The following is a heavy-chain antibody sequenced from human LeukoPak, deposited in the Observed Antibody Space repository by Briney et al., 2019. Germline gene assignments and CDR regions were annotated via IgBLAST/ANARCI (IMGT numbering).Heavy chain of an antibody. V-gene: IGHV3-23*01. CDR3: ASGTTYYDFWSGYYTDY. Sequence: GGSLRLSCAASGFTFSSYAMSWVRQAPGKGLEWVSAISGSGGSTYYADSVKGRFTISRDNAKNTLYLQMNSLRAEDTAVYYCASGTTYYDFWSGYYTDYWGQGTLVTVSS. CDR1: GFTFSSYA. J-gene: IGHJ4*02. D-gene: IGHD3-3*01. CDR2: ISGSGGST.